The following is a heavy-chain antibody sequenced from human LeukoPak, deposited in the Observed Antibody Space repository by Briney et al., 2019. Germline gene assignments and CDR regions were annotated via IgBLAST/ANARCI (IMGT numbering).Heavy chain of an antibody. V-gene: IGHV4-4*09. CDR3: ARLTRLSTSPDRYYLDY. CDR1: GDSISSYY. J-gene: IGHJ4*02. D-gene: IGHD6-6*01. Sequence: SETLSLTCAVSGDSISSYYWSWIRQPPGKGLEWIGYIYTSGGTNYIPSLKGRVTISIDTSKNQFSLKLSSVTAADSAEYYCARLTRLSTSPDRYYLDYWGQGTLVTVSS. CDR2: IYTSGGT.